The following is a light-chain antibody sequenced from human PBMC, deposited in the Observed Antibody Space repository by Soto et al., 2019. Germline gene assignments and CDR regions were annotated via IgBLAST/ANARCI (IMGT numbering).Light chain of an antibody. CDR3: QHKRA. Sequence: DIQLTQSPSTLSASVGDRVTITCRASQSFGSELAWYQQKPGKAPTLLISDVSNLQSGIPSRFSGSGSGTEFTLSISSLQPDDFGTYYCQHKRAFGQGTKVEIK. CDR2: DVS. J-gene: IGKJ1*01. CDR1: QSFGSE. V-gene: IGKV1-5*01.